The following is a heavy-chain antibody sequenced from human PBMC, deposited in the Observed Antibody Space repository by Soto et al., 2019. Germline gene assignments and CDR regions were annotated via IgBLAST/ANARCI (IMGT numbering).Heavy chain of an antibody. D-gene: IGHD5-12*01. CDR1: GGSFNDYY. V-gene: IGHV4-34*01. J-gene: IGHJ2*01. Sequence: QVHLQQWGAGLLKPSETLSLTCAVYGGSFNDYYWSWIRQPPGKGLEWIGEINHSGSTNYNASLKSRATISVDTSKNQLSLKLSSVNAADTAVFYCARGRGVTVTTMRYFDLWGRGTPVTVSA. CDR2: INHSGST. CDR3: ARGRGVTVTTMRYFDL.